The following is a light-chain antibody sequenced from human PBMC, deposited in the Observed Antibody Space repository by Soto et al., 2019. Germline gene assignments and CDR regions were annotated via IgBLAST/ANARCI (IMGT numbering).Light chain of an antibody. CDR2: GAS. V-gene: IGKV3-11*01. Sequence: EIVLTQSPATLSLSPGERATLSCRASQSVSRYLAWYQQKPGQAPRLLIYGASNRATGIPARFSGSGSGTDFTLTISSLEPEDFAVYYCQQRSNWRGTFGQGTRLEIK. J-gene: IGKJ5*01. CDR1: QSVSRY. CDR3: QQRSNWRGT.